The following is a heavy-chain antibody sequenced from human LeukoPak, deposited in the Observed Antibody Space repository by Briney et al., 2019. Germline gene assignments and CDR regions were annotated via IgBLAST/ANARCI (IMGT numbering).Heavy chain of an antibody. Sequence: NSSETLSLICTVSGGSISSGGYYWTWIRQHPGKGLEWIGYIYYSGSTYYNPSLKSRVTISVDTSKNQFSLRLSSVTAADTAVYYCALGYCGGGSCYAREYFQHWGQGTLVTVSS. J-gene: IGHJ1*01. CDR1: GGSISSGGYY. CDR3: ALGYCGGGSCYAREYFQH. D-gene: IGHD2-15*01. CDR2: IYYSGST. V-gene: IGHV4-31*03.